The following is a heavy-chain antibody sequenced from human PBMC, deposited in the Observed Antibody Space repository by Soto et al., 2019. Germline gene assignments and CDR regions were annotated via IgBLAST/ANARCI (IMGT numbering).Heavy chain of an antibody. CDR1: GFTFSSYA. Sequence: AGGSLRLSCAASGFTFSSYAMSWVRQAPGKGLEWVSAISGSGGSTYYADSVKGRFTISRDNSKNTLYLQMNSLRAEDTAVYYCAKDNFYDSSGYYHWGQGTLVTVSS. CDR2: ISGSGGST. V-gene: IGHV3-23*01. J-gene: IGHJ5*02. CDR3: AKDNFYDSSGYYH. D-gene: IGHD3-22*01.